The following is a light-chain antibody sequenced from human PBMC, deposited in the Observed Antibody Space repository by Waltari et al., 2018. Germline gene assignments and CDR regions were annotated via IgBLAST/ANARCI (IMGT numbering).Light chain of an antibody. CDR3: SSYAGRNNLQVV. V-gene: IGLV2-8*01. CDR1: SSDIGAYNY. Sequence: QSALTQPPSASGSPGQLVTISCTGTSSDIGAYNYVSWYQKHPGKAPKLMLYEISKRPAGVPDRFSGSKSGNTASLTVSGLQAEDEADYYCSSYAGRNNLQVVFGGGTKLTVL. J-gene: IGLJ2*01. CDR2: EIS.